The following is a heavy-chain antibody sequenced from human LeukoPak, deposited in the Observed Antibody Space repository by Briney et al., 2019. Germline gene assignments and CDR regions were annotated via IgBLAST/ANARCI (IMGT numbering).Heavy chain of an antibody. CDR3: AREPPGGYSSSWYLTSYFHH. CDR1: GFTFSSYW. D-gene: IGHD6-13*01. Sequence: AGSLRLSCAASGFTFSSYWMSWVRQAPGKGLEWVANIKQDGSEKYYVDSVEGRFTISRDNAKNSLYLQMDSLRDDDTAVYFCAREPPGGYSSSWYLTSYFHHWGQGTLVTVSS. CDR2: IKQDGSEK. V-gene: IGHV3-7*01. J-gene: IGHJ1*01.